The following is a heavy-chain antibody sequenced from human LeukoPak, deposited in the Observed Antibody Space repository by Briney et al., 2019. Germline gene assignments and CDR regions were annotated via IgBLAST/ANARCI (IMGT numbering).Heavy chain of an antibody. CDR3: AADLRGYCGYDWPGIIDY. D-gene: IGHD5-12*01. J-gene: IGHJ4*02. V-gene: IGHV1-58*02. CDR1: GFTFTSSA. Sequence: SVKVSCKASGFTFTSSAMQWVRQARGQRLEWIGWIVVGSGNTNYAQKFQERVTITRDMSTSTAYMELSSLRSEDTAVYYCAADLRGYCGYDWPGIIDYWGQGTLVTASS. CDR2: IVVGSGNT.